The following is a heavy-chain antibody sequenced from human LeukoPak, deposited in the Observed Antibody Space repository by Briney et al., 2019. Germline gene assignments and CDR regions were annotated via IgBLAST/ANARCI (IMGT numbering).Heavy chain of an antibody. CDR1: GFTISGDA. Sequence: GGSLRLSCTASGFTISGDAMHWVRQAPGKGLQWVADISFDGTNKNYADSVKGRFTIPRDNSKNTLFLQMNSPTTDDTALFYCARETHDALDLWGPGTLVTVSS. CDR2: ISFDGTNK. V-gene: IGHV3-30*04. CDR3: ARETHDALDL. J-gene: IGHJ3*01.